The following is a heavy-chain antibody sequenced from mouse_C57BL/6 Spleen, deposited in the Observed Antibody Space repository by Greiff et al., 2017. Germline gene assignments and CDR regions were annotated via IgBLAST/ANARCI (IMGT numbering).Heavy chain of an antibody. CDR3: ARNAMDY. J-gene: IGHJ4*01. V-gene: IGHV3-6*01. CDR1: GYSITSGYY. CDR2: ISYDGSN. Sequence: VQLKESGPGLVKPSQSLSLTCSVTGYSITSGYYWNWIRQFPGNKLEWMGYISYDGSNNYNPSLNNRISITRDTSKNQFFLKLNSVTTEDTATYYCARNAMDYWGQGTSVTVSS.